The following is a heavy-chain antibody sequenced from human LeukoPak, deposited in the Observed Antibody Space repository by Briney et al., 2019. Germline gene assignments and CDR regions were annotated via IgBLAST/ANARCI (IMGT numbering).Heavy chain of an antibody. CDR3: ARDMARGGYDRWSDY. V-gene: IGHV3-7*05. CDR1: GFTFSSYR. D-gene: IGHD5-12*01. Sequence: GGSLRLSCAASGFTFSSYRMSWVRQAPGKGLEWVANIKQDGSEKYYVDSVKGRFTISRDNAKNSLYLQMNSLRAEDTAVYYCARDMARGGYDRWSDYWGQGTLVTVSS. CDR2: IKQDGSEK. J-gene: IGHJ4*02.